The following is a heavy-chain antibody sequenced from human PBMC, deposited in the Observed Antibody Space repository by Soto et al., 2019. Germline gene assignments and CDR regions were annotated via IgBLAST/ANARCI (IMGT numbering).Heavy chain of an antibody. J-gene: IGHJ6*02. Sequence: ASVKVSCKASGYTFTGYYMHWVRQAPGQGLEWMGWMNPNSGNTGYAQKFQGRVTMTRNTSISTAYMELSSLRSEDTAVYYCARGGKSGFGELLYYYYGMDVWGQGTTVTVSS. D-gene: IGHD3-10*01. CDR2: MNPNSGNT. CDR3: ARGGKSGFGELLYYYYGMDV. CDR1: GYTFTGYY. V-gene: IGHV1-8*02.